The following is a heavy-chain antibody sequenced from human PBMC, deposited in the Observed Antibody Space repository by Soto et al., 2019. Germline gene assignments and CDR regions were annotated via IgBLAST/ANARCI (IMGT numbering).Heavy chain of an antibody. J-gene: IGHJ5*02. CDR1: GGTFSSYA. CDR3: ARHDFWSGPVNWFDP. Sequence: SVKVSCKASGGTFSSYAISWVRQAPGQGLEWMGGIIPIFGTANYAQKFQGRVTITADESTSTAYMELSSLRSEDTAVYYCARHDFWSGPVNWFDPWGQGTLVTVSS. D-gene: IGHD3-3*01. V-gene: IGHV1-69*13. CDR2: IIPIFGTA.